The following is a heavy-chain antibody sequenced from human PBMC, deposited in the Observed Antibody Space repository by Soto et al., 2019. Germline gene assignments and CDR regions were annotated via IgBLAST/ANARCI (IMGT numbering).Heavy chain of an antibody. V-gene: IGHV4-31*03. Sequence: PSATLSLTCTVSGGSISSGGYYWSWIRQHPGKGVEWIGYIYYSGSTYYTPSLKSRVTISVDTSKNQFSLKLSSVTAADTAVYYCARERSGLGESDYWGQGTLVTVSS. CDR2: IYYSGST. CDR1: GGSISSGGYY. D-gene: IGHD3-10*01. CDR3: ARERSGLGESDY. J-gene: IGHJ4*02.